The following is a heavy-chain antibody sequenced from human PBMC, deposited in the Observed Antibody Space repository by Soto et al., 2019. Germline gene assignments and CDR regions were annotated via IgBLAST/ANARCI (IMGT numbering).Heavy chain of an antibody. CDR1: GGSISTYY. D-gene: IGHD3-10*01. V-gene: IGHV4-4*07. CDR3: ARGQLWFGDLYWLDP. Sequence: SETLSLTCTVSGGSISTYYWSWIRQPAGKGLEWIGRVYTTGSTTYNPSLKSRVSMSLDTTKNPLSLRLNSVTAADTAVYYCARGQLWFGDLYWLDPWGQGTLVTVSS. J-gene: IGHJ5*02. CDR2: VYTTGST.